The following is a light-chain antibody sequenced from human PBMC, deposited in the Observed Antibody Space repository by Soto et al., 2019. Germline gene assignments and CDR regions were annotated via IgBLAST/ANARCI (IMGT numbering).Light chain of an antibody. CDR2: QDN. V-gene: IGLV6-57*02. CDR1: SNDIGNSNL. CDR3: HSYDSSAHWV. J-gene: IGLJ3*02. Sequence: LTQPASVSGSPGQSITISCTGTSNDIGNSNLVSWYQQHPDRAPTPVIYQDNERPSGVPDRFSGSIDSSSNSASLTISGLRTEDEADYYCHSYDSSAHWVFGGGTKLTVL.